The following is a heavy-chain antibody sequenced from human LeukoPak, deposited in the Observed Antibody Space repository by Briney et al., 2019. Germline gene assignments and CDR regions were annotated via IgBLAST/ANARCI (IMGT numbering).Heavy chain of an antibody. V-gene: IGHV3-23*01. D-gene: IGHD5-24*01. CDR1: GFTFSNYA. CDR2: ISGSGGST. J-gene: IGHJ4*02. CDR3: ASSDGWYLDY. Sequence: GGSLRLSCAASGFTFSNYAMSWVRQGPGKGLEWVSGISGSGGSTYYADSVKGRFTISRDNSKNTLYLQMNSLRAEDTAVYYCASSDGWYLDYWGQGTLVTVSS.